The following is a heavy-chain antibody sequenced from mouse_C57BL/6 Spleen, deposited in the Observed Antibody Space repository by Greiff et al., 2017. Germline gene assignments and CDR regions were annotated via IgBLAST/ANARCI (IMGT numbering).Heavy chain of an antibody. CDR3: ARGGGSSYLYYAMDY. Sequence: VQLQQPGAELVKPGASVKLSCKASGYTFTSYWMHWVKQRPGQGLEWIGMIHPNSGSTNYNEKFKSKATLTVDKSSSTAYMQLSSLTSEDSAVYYCARGGGSSYLYYAMDYWGQGTSVTVSS. J-gene: IGHJ4*01. D-gene: IGHD1-1*01. V-gene: IGHV1-64*01. CDR2: IHPNSGST. CDR1: GYTFTSYW.